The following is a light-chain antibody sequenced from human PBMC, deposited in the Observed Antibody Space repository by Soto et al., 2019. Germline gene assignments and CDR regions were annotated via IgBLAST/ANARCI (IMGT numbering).Light chain of an antibody. CDR3: SSYTSSSLGV. J-gene: IGLJ2*01. V-gene: IGLV2-14*01. CDR1: SSDVGGYNY. Sequence: QSALTQPASVSGSPGQSITISCTGTSSDVGGYNYVSWYQQHPGKAPKLMIYDVSNRPSGVSNPFSGSKSGNTASLTISGLQAEDEADYYCSSYTSSSLGVFGGGTKLTVL. CDR2: DVS.